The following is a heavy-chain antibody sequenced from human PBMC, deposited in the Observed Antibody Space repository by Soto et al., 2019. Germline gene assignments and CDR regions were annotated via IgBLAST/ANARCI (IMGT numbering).Heavy chain of an antibody. V-gene: IGHV3-23*01. CDR2: ISGSGST. Sequence: GSLRLSCAASGFSFSSYAMSWVRQAPGKGLEWVSGISGSGSTYYADSVKGRFTISRDNSKNKMYLQMNSLRAEDTAVYYCAKDRRAVTAPMYYFDYWGQGTLVTVSS. CDR3: AKDRRAVTAPMYYFDY. CDR1: GFSFSSYA. J-gene: IGHJ4*02. D-gene: IGHD2-21*02.